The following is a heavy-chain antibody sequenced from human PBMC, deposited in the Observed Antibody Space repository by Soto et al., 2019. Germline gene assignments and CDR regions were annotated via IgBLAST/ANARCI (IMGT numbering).Heavy chain of an antibody. CDR1: GFRFSDYG. CDR2: ISYDGSKK. Sequence: QVQLVESGGGVVQPGRSLRLSCAASGFRFSDYGIHWVRQAPGKGLEWVALISYDGSKKFYTDSVKGRFTISRDNSKNTMYLQIDRLRAEDTAVYYCAKMDADLLPYYCCGMDVWGQGTTVTVSS. V-gene: IGHV3-30*18. D-gene: IGHD1-26*01. J-gene: IGHJ6*02. CDR3: AKMDADLLPYYCCGMDV.